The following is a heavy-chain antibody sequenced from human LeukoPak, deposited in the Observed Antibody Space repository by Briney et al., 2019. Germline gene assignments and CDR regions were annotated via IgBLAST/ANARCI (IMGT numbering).Heavy chain of an antibody. D-gene: IGHD6-19*01. CDR2: ISHDGNTK. CDR1: GFTVSSNY. Sequence: GGSLRLSCAASGFTVSSNYMSWVRQPPGKGLEWVAVISHDGNTKMYSDSVKGRFTIFRDDSKNTLYLQMNSLRPEDTAMYYCAREITVAGNDRRFDPWGRGTLVSVSS. J-gene: IGHJ5*02. CDR3: AREITVAGNDRRFDP. V-gene: IGHV3-30-3*01.